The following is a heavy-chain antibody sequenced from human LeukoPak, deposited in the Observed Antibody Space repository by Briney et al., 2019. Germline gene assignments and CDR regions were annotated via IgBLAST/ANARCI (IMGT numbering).Heavy chain of an antibody. J-gene: IGHJ4*02. CDR3: ARGPNYGSRTDFLDY. CDR1: GFTFSSHW. V-gene: IGHV3-7*03. D-gene: IGHD4-17*01. CDR2: IKQGAGER. Sequence: GGSLRLSCAASGFTFSSHWMNWVRQAPGKGLEWVSNIKQGAGERNYVDSVKGRFTVSRDDAKSSLFLQMNSLRAEDTAIYFCARGPNYGSRTDFLDYWGQGTLVTVSS.